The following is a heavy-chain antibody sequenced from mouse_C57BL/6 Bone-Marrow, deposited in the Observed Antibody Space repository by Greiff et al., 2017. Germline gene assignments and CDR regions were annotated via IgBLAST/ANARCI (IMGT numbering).Heavy chain of an antibody. V-gene: IGHV1-82*01. CDR1: GYAFSSSW. Sequence: QVQLQQSGPELVTPGASVKISCKASGYAFSSSWMNWVKQRPGTGLEWIGRIYPGDGDTNYNGKFKGKDTLTADKSSSTAYMQLSRLTSEDSAVYFCARKRGCDYWGQGTTLTVSS. J-gene: IGHJ2*01. CDR2: IYPGDGDT. CDR3: ARKRGCDY.